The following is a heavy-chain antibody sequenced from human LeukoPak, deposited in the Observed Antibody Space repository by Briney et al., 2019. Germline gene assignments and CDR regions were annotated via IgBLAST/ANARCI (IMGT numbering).Heavy chain of an antibody. J-gene: IGHJ6*02. V-gene: IGHV4-30-2*01. Sequence: SQTLSLTCTVSGGSISSGGYYWSWIRQPPGKGLEWIGEINHSGSTNYNPSLKSRVTISVDTSKNQFSLKLSSVTAADTAVYYCARGGSGKWFGELLYPYYYYGMDVWGQGTTVTVSS. CDR2: INHSGST. CDR1: GGSISSGGYY. CDR3: ARGGSGKWFGELLYPYYYYGMDV. D-gene: IGHD3-10*01.